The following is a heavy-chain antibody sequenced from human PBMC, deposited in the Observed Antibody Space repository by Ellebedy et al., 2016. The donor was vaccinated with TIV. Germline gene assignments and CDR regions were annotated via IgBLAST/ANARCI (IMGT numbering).Heavy chain of an antibody. V-gene: IGHV4-39*02. J-gene: IGHJ4*02. CDR1: GGSISSSSYY. CDR2: IYYSGST. CDR3: ARESDSQFYFDC. Sequence: MPSETLSLTCTVSGGSISSSSYYWGWIRQPPGKGLEWIGSIYYSGSTYYNPSLKSRVTISVDTSKNQFSLKLSSVTAADTAVYYCARESDSQFYFDCWGQGTLVTVSS.